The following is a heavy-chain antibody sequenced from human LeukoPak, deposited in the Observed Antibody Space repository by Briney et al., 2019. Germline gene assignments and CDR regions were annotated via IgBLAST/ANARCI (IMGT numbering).Heavy chain of an antibody. D-gene: IGHD5-12*01. CDR1: GYSITSGYY. Sequence: PSETLSLTCGVSGYSITSGYYWGWIRQPPGRGPEWIGSIYHSGTTYYNPSLKSRVTVSVDTSKNQFSLKLSSVTAADTAVYYCAREGGSYGMDVWGKGTTDTVSS. CDR2: IYHSGTT. J-gene: IGHJ6*04. CDR3: AREGGSYGMDV. V-gene: IGHV4-38-2*02.